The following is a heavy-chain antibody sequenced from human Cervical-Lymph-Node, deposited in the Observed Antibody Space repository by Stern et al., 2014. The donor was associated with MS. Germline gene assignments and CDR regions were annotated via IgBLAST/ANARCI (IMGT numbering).Heavy chain of an antibody. CDR1: GDTFSRYA. D-gene: IGHD1-26*01. CDR2: ITPVFGTT. CDR3: ARGGGLVGYFDY. J-gene: IGHJ4*02. V-gene: IGHV1-69*06. Sequence: QVPLVQSGAEVKKPGSSVKVSCKASGDTFSRYAINWVRQVPGPGLEWMGGITPVFGTTNYAQKFQGRVTITADKSTNTAYMELMTLRSEDTAVYYCARGGGLVGYFDYWGQGTLVSVSS.